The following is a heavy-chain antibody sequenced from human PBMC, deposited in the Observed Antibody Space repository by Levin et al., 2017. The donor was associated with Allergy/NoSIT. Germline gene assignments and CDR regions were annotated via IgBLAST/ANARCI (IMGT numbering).Heavy chain of an antibody. V-gene: IGHV1-2*02. CDR1: GYVFTDYH. Sequence: ASVKVSCKASGYVFTDYHIHWVRQAPGQGLEWMGWINPNSGGTKYVQKFQGRVTMTRDASISTVYMEMSRLRYDDTAVYYCARDIEDFLTGYFWGQGASVTVSS. CDR3: ARDIEDFLTGYF. D-gene: IGHD3-9*01. CDR2: INPNSGGT. J-gene: IGHJ1*01.